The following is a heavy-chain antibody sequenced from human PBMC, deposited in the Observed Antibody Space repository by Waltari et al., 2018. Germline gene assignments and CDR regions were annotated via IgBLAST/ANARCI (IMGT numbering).Heavy chain of an antibody. CDR2: ISGSGGST. D-gene: IGHD3-9*01. J-gene: IGHJ4*02. CDR3: AKGNDILTGYLDY. V-gene: IGHV3-23*01. Sequence: VQLQESGPGLVKPSQTLSLTCTVSGGSISSGGYYWSLIRQHPGKGLEWVSAISGSGGSTYYADSVKGRFTISRDNSKNTLYLQMNSLRAEDTAVYYCAKGNDILTGYLDYWGQGTLVTVSS. CDR1: GGSISSGGYY.